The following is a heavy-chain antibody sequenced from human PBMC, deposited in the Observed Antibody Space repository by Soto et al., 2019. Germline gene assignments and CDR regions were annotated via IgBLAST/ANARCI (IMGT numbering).Heavy chain of an antibody. CDR3: ARMAAEGYYYYGMDV. CDR1: GYRFTNYW. V-gene: IGHV5-51*01. Sequence: LGESLKISGKGSGYRFTNYWIGWVRQMPGKGLEWMGIIYPGDSDTRYSPSFQGQVTISADKSINTAYLQWSGLKASDTAMYFCARMAAEGYYYYGMDVWGQGTAVTVS. D-gene: IGHD6-13*01. J-gene: IGHJ6*02. CDR2: IYPGDSDT.